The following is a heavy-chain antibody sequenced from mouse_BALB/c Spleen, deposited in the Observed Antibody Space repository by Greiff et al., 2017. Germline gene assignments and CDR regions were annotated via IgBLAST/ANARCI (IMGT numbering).Heavy chain of an antibody. V-gene: IGHV14-3*02. D-gene: IGHD2-4*01. J-gene: IGHJ3*01. CDR1: GFNIQDTY. CDR2: IDPANGNT. CDR3: ARGAYYDYLWFAY. Sequence: VQLQQSGAELVKPGASVKLSCTASGFNIQDTYMHWVKQRPEQGLEWIGRIDPANGNTKYDPKLQGKATITADTSSNTAYLQLSSLTSEYTAVYYCARGAYYDYLWFAYWGQGTLVTVSA.